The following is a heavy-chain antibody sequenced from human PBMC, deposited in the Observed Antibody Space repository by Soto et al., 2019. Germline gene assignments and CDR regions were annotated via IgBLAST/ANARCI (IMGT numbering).Heavy chain of an antibody. CDR1: GFAFSSYD. J-gene: IGHJ6*02. CDR2: IGTAGDT. Sequence: GGSLRLSCAASGFAFSSYDMHWVRQATGKGLEWVSAIGTAGDTYYPGSVKGRFTISRENAKNSLYLQMNSLRAGDTAVYYCARAAPGVPHYYGMDVWGQGTTVAVSS. D-gene: IGHD2-2*01. V-gene: IGHV3-13*01. CDR3: ARAAPGVPHYYGMDV.